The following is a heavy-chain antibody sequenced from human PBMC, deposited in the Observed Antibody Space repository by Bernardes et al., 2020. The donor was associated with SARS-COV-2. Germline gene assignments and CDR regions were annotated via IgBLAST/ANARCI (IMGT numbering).Heavy chain of an antibody. D-gene: IGHD3-16*01. J-gene: IGHJ4*02. Sequence: VGSLILSCAASGFNFNNSAMSWVRQARGKGLEWVSGINAVGGTYYADSVKGRFTISTDNSKQMLFLQMNSLRAEDTAIYYCAKDYMEGGATQLFDYWGQGTLVTVSS. CDR3: AKDYMEGGATQLFDY. V-gene: IGHV3-23*01. CDR1: GFNFNNSA. CDR2: INAVGGT.